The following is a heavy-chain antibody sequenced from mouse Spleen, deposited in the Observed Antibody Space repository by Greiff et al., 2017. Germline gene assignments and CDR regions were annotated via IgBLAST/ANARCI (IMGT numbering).Heavy chain of an antibody. D-gene: IGHD3-1*01. Sequence: EVKLMESGAELVRSGASVKLSCTASGFNIKDYYMHWVKQRPEQGLEWIGWIDPGNGDTEYAPKFQGKATMTADTSSNTAYLQLSSLTSEDTAVYYCARSGTVSFDYWGQGTTLTVSS. J-gene: IGHJ2*01. V-gene: IGHV14-4*02. CDR1: GFNIKDYY. CDR2: IDPGNGDT. CDR3: ARSGTVSFDY.